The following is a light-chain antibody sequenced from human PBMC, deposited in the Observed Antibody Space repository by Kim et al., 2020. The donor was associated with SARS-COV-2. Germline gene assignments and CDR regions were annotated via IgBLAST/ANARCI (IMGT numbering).Light chain of an antibody. J-gene: IGKJ2*01. CDR3: QQYGSSPPFT. Sequence: PGERATLSCRASQSFSSTYLAWYQQKPGQAPRLLISGASNRATGIPDRFRGSGSGTDFTLTITRLEPEDAGMYYCQQYGSSPPFTFGQGTKLEI. CDR2: GAS. V-gene: IGKV3-20*01. CDR1: QSFSSTY.